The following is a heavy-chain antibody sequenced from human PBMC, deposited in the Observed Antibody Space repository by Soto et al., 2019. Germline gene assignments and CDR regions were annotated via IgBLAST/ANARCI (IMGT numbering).Heavy chain of an antibody. CDR1: GFTYRPSA. Sequence: LQSGGGLVQPGGSLRLSCAGSGFTYRPSALRWVRQAPGKGLEWVSSISGSGGNTFYADSVKGRFTISRDNSKNTLYLQMNSLRAEDTAVYYCAKDPPGRHIIVVTALDCWGQGTLVTVSA. D-gene: IGHD2-21*02. CDR3: AKDPPGRHIIVVTALDC. J-gene: IGHJ4*02. V-gene: IGHV3-23*01. CDR2: ISGSGGNT.